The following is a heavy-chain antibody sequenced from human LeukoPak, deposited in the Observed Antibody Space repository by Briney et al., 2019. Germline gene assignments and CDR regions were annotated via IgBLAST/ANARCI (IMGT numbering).Heavy chain of an antibody. J-gene: IGHJ3*01. Sequence: GGSLRLSCSASGFPFNTYAIHWVRQAPGKGLEYVAGISSNGNNTDFADSAKGRFTISRDNSKSTLFLQMNSLRAEDTAVYFCTRDSALLGVAFDLWGQGTVVTVSS. CDR2: ISSNGNNT. CDR3: TRDSALLGVAFDL. D-gene: IGHD2-15*01. CDR1: GFPFNTYA. V-gene: IGHV3-64D*06.